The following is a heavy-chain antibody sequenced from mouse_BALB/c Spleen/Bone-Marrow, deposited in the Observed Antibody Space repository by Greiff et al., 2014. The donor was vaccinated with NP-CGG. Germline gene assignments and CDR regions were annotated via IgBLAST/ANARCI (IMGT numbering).Heavy chain of an antibody. Sequence: VKLVESGAELVRPGSSVKISCKASGHAFSSYWMNWVKQRPGQGLEWIGQIYPGDGDTNYNGKFKGKATLTADKSSSTAYMQLSSLTSEDSAVYFCARVRNWADYWGQGTTLTVSS. CDR1: GHAFSSYW. CDR2: IYPGDGDT. J-gene: IGHJ2*01. D-gene: IGHD4-1*01. CDR3: ARVRNWADY. V-gene: IGHV1-80*01.